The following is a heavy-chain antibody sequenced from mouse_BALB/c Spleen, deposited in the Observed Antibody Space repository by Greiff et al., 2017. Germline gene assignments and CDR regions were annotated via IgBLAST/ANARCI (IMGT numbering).Heavy chain of an antibody. CDR1: GYTFTSYW. CDR2: IDPSDSYT. V-gene: IGHV1S127*01. J-gene: IGHJ3*01. D-gene: IGHD2-14*01. Sequence: QVQLKQPGAELVKPGASVKMSCKASGYTFTSYWMHWVKQRPGQGLEWIGVIDPSDSYTSYNQKFKGKATLTVDTSSSTAYMQLSSLTSEDSAVYYCTRYYRYDEFAYWGQGTLVTVSA. CDR3: TRYYRYDEFAY.